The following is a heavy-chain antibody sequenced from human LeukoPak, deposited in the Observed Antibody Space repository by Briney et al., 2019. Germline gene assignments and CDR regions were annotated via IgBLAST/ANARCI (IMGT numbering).Heavy chain of an antibody. J-gene: IGHJ4*02. D-gene: IGHD3-22*01. CDR2: ISWDGGST. CDR1: GFTFDDYT. V-gene: IGHV3-43*01. CDR3: ARAPWTAPYYYDSSGYQPPHY. Sequence: GGSLRLSCAASGFTFDDYTMHWVRQAPGKGLEWVSLISWDGGSTYYADSVKGRFTISRDNSKNSLYLQMNSLRAEDTAVYYCARAPWTAPYYYDSSGYQPPHYWGQGTLVTVSS.